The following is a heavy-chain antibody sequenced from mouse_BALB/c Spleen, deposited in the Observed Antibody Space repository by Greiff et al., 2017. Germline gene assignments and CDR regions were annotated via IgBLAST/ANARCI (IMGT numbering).Heavy chain of an antibody. D-gene: IGHD1-2*01. CDR3: ARDIYYGPYYAMDC. J-gene: IGHJ4*01. CDR1: GFPFTVHY. V-gene: IGHV7-3*02. Sequence: EVMLVESGGGLVQPGGSLRLSCATPGFPFTVHYMSSVRQSLGTALEWLGFIRNKANGYTTEYSASVKGRFTISRDNSRSILYLQMNTLRAEDSATYYCARDIYYGPYYAMDCWGQGTSVTVSS. CDR2: IRNKANGYTT.